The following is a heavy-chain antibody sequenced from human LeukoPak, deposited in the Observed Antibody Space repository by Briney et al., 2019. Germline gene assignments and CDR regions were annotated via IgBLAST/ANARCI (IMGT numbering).Heavy chain of an antibody. Sequence: PSETLSLTCTVSGGSISSYYWSWIRQPPGKGLEWIGYIYYSGSTNYNPSLKSRVTISVDTSKNQFSLKLSSVTAADTAVYYCARRGLAGRGFDYWGQGTLVTVSS. D-gene: IGHD6-19*01. V-gene: IGHV4-59*08. CDR1: GGSISSYY. CDR3: ARRGLAGRGFDY. J-gene: IGHJ4*02. CDR2: IYYSGST.